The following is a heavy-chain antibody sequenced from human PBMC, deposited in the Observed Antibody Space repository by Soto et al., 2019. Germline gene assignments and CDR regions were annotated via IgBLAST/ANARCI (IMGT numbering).Heavy chain of an antibody. D-gene: IGHD3-22*01. CDR3: ARDYYDSSGYLVFYGMDV. J-gene: IGHJ6*02. CDR2: INAGNGNT. CDR1: GYTFTSYD. Sequence: ASVKVSCKASGYTFTSYDINWVRQATGQRLEWMGWINAGNGNTKYSQKFQGRVTITRDTSASTAYMELSSLRSEDTAVYYCARDYYDSSGYLVFYGMDVWGQGTTVTVSS. V-gene: IGHV1-3*01.